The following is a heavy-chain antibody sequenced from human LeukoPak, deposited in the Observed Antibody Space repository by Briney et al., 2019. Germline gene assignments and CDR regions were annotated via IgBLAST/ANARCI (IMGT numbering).Heavy chain of an antibody. CDR1: GFTFSSST. Sequence: SVKVSCKASGFTFSSSTVKWVPQARRQRLESIGWIAVGSGNTKYAQELQERVTITRDLSTSTSYMELSSLRSEDTAVYYCAAERYVDNCCWFDPWGQGTLVTVSS. D-gene: IGHD1-1*01. J-gene: IGHJ5*02. V-gene: IGHV1-58*01. CDR2: IAVGSGNT. CDR3: AAERYVDNCCWFDP.